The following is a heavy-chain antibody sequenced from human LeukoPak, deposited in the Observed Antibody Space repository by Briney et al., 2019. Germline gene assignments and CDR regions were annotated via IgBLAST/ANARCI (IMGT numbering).Heavy chain of an antibody. CDR3: ARAGGLYDFWSGYYYVY. CDR1: GGSISSYY. J-gene: IGHJ4*02. Sequence: PSATLSLTCTVSGGSISSYYWSWIRQPPGKGLEWIGYIYYSGSTNYNPSLKSRVTISVDTSKNQFSLKLSSVTAADTAVYYCARAGGLYDFWSGYYYVYWGQGTLVTVSS. CDR2: IYYSGST. V-gene: IGHV4-59*01. D-gene: IGHD3-3*01.